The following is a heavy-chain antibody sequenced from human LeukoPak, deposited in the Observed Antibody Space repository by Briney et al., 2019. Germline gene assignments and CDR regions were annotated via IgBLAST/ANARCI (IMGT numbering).Heavy chain of an antibody. J-gene: IGHJ4*02. Sequence: GASVKVSCKASGYTFTSYYMHWVRQAPGQGLEWMGIINPSGGSTSYAQKFQGRVTMTRDTSTSTVYMELSSLRSADTAVYYCARGGGWGSSGYYYAVYHTVHYFDYWGQGTLVTVSS. CDR1: GYTFTSYY. D-gene: IGHD3-22*01. CDR3: ARGGGWGSSGYYYAVYHTVHYFDY. V-gene: IGHV1-46*01. CDR2: INPSGGST.